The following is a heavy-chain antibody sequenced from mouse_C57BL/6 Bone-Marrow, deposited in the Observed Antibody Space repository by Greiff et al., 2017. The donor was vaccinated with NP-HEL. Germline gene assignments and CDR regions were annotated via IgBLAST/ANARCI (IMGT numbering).Heavy chain of an antibody. J-gene: IGHJ3*01. V-gene: IGHV1-15*01. CDR1: GYTFTDYE. CDR2: IDPETGGT. D-gene: IGHD2-2*01. CDR3: TRRWLPWFAY. Sequence: VKLMESGAELVRPGASVTLSCKASGYTFTDYEMHWVKQTPVHGLEWIGAIDPETGGTAYNQKFKGKAILTADKSSSTAYMELRSLTSEDSAVYYCTRRWLPWFAYWGQGTLVTVSA.